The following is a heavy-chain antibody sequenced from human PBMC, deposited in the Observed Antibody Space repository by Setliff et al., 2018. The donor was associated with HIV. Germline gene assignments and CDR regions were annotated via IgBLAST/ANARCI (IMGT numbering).Heavy chain of an antibody. CDR3: ARDRPYYYYGMDV. Sequence: PSETLSLTCTVSGDSVSSASYYWSWIRQPPGKGLEWIGYIYHSGGTKYNPSLKSRVSISVDTSKNQFSLKLSSVTAADTAVYYCARDRPYYYYGMDVWGQGTTVTVSS. J-gene: IGHJ6*02. CDR2: IYHSGGT. V-gene: IGHV4-61*01. CDR1: GDSVSSASYY.